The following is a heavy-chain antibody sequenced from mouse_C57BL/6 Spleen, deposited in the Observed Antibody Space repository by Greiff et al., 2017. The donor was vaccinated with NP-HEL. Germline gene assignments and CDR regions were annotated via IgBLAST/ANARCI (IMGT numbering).Heavy chain of an antibody. CDR1: GFSLTSYG. CDR3: ARHRDYYGSSYDAMDY. V-gene: IGHV2-6-1*01. D-gene: IGHD1-1*01. Sequence: QVQLKESGPGLVAPSQSLSITCTVSGFSLTSYGVHWVRQPPGKGLEWLVVIWSDGSTTYNSALKSRLSISKDNSKSQVFLKMNSLQTDDTAMYYCARHRDYYGSSYDAMDYWGQGTSVTVSS. CDR2: IWSDGST. J-gene: IGHJ4*01.